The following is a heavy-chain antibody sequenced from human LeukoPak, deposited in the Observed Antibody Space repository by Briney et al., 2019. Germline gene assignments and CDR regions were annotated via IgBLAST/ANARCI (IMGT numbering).Heavy chain of an antibody. Sequence: GGSLRLSCAASGFTVSSNYMSWVRQAPGKGLEWVSVIYSGGSTYYADSVKGRFTISRDNSKNTLYLQMNSLRAEDTAVYYCARDPRGLDAFDIWGQGTMVTVSS. J-gene: IGHJ3*02. D-gene: IGHD5-12*01. CDR3: ARDPRGLDAFDI. CDR2: IYSGGST. CDR1: GFTVSSNY. V-gene: IGHV3-66*01.